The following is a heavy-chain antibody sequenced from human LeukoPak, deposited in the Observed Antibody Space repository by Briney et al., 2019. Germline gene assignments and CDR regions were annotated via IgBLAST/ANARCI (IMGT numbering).Heavy chain of an antibody. V-gene: IGHV3-11*04. CDR3: ARIIAVAPYYYYYMDV. J-gene: IGHJ6*03. Sequence: GGSLRLSCAASGFTFSDYYMTWIRQAPRKGLEWVSYISNSGRTIYYADSVKGRFTISRDNAKSSLFLQITSLTVEDLAVYYCARIIAVAPYYYYYMDVWGRGTTVTVSS. CDR2: ISNSGRTI. CDR1: GFTFSDYY. D-gene: IGHD6-19*01.